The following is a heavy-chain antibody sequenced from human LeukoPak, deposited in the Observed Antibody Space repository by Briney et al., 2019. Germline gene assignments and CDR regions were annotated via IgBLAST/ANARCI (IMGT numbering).Heavy chain of an antibody. D-gene: IGHD6-13*01. CDR3: ARGASSSSWYFLY. J-gene: IGHJ4*02. V-gene: IGHV1-69*05. CDR1: GFTFSSYA. CDR2: IIPIFGTA. Sequence: GGSLRLSCAASGFTFSSYAISWVRQAPGQGLEWMGGIIPIFGTANYAQKFQGRVTITTDESTSTAYMELSSLRSEDTAVYYCARGASSSSWYFLYWGQGTLVTVSS.